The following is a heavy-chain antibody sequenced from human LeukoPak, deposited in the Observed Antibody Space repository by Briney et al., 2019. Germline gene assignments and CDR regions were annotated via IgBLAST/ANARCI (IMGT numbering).Heavy chain of an antibody. D-gene: IGHD3-10*01. CDR1: GYTFTGYY. CDR2: INPNSGGT. J-gene: IGHJ4*02. CDR3: ARTMVRGSLDY. Sequence: ASVKVPCKTSGYTFTGYYMHWVRQAPGQGLEWMGWINPNSGGTNYAQKFRGRVTMTRDTSISTAYMELSRLRSDDTAVYYCARTMVRGSLDYWGQGTLVTVSS. V-gene: IGHV1-2*02.